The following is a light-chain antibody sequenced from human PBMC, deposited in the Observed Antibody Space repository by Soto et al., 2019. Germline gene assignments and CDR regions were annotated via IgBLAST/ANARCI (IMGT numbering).Light chain of an antibody. CDR1: QGISSY. Sequence: AIRMTQSPSSFSASTGDRVTTTSRASQGISSYLAWYQQKPGKAPKLLIYAASTLQSGVPSRFSGSGSGTDFTLTISCLQSEDFATYYCQQYYSYPRTFGQGTKVDIK. V-gene: IGKV1-8*01. CDR3: QQYYSYPRT. J-gene: IGKJ1*01. CDR2: AAS.